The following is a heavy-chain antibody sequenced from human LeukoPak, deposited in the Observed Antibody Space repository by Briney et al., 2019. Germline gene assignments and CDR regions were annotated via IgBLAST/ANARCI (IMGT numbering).Heavy chain of an antibody. CDR3: ARLGAGPTYYDFWSGYSSFYFDY. J-gene: IGHJ4*02. D-gene: IGHD3-3*01. CDR1: GGSTSGGNYY. Sequence: SETLSLTCIVSGGSTSGGNYYWGWIRRPPGKGLEWIGGISSSGNTYYNPSLKSRITISVDTSKNHFSLKLSSVTAADTAVYYCARLGAGPTYYDFWSGYSSFYFDYWGQGTLVTVSS. V-gene: IGHV4-39*02. CDR2: ISSSGNT.